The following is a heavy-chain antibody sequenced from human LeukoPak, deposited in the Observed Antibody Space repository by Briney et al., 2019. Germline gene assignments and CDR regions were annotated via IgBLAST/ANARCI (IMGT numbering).Heavy chain of an antibody. Sequence: SETLSLTCTVSGGPISSYYWSWIRQPAGKGLEWIGRIYTSGSTNYNPSLKSRVTMSVDTSKNQFSLKLSSVTAADTAVYYCARTRIAVAATPFDIWGQGTMVTVSS. V-gene: IGHV4-4*07. CDR3: ARTRIAVAATPFDI. CDR1: GGPISSYY. CDR2: IYTSGST. D-gene: IGHD6-19*01. J-gene: IGHJ3*02.